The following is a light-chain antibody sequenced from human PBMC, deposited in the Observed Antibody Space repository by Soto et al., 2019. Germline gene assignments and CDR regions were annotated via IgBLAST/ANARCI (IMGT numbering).Light chain of an antibody. J-gene: IGLJ2*01. CDR3: QAWDSSTVV. CDR1: KLGDKY. Sequence: SYELTQPPSVSVSPGQTASITCSGDKLGDKYACWYQQKPGQSPVLVIYQDSRPSGIPERFSGSNSGNTATLTISGTQAMDEADYYCQAWDSSTVVFGGGTKVTVL. CDR2: QDS. V-gene: IGLV3-1*01.